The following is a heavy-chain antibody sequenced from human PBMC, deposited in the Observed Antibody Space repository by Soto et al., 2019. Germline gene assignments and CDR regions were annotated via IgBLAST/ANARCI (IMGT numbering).Heavy chain of an antibody. CDR3: AINYGDYGYFDY. Sequence: PGGSLRLSCAASGFTFSSYWMHWVRQAPGKGLVWVSRINSDGSSTSYADSVKGRFTISRDNAKNTLYLQMNSLRAEDTAVYYCAINYGDYGYFDYWGQGTLVTVSS. J-gene: IGHJ4*02. CDR1: GFTFSSYW. D-gene: IGHD4-17*01. V-gene: IGHV3-74*01. CDR2: INSDGSST.